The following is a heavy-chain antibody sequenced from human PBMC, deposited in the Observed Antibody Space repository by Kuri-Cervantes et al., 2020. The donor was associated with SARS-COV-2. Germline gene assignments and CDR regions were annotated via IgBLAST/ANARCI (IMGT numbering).Heavy chain of an antibody. CDR1: GFTFSNYW. CDR2: IKQDGSEK. CDR3: ARPSSGYYFSPFDY. V-gene: IGHV3-7*01. Sequence: ETLSLTCAASGFTFSNYWMSWVRQAPGKGLEWVANIKQDGSEKYYVDSVKGRFTISRDNAKNSLYLQMNSLRAEDTAVYYCARPSSGYYFSPFDYWGQGTLVTVSS. D-gene: IGHD3-22*01. J-gene: IGHJ4*02.